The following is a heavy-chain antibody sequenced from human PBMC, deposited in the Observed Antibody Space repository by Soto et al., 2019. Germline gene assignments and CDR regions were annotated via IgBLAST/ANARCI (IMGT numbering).Heavy chain of an antibody. CDR3: AKDVSSRRWFDP. CDR1: GASIRSYH. D-gene: IGHD3-16*01. Sequence: QVQLQESGPGLVKPSETLSLTCAVSGASIRSYHWSWIRQPAGKGLEWIGRMQHTGNTNYNPSLKSRATMSVDTSKNQISLTMTSVTAADTAVYFCAKDVSSRRWFDPWGQGILVIVSS. V-gene: IGHV4-4*07. CDR2: MQHTGNT. J-gene: IGHJ5*02.